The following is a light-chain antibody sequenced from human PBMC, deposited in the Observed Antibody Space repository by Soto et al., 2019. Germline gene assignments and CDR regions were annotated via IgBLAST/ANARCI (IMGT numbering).Light chain of an antibody. CDR1: QSVSSY. J-gene: IGKJ3*01. V-gene: IGKV3-11*01. CDR2: DAS. CDR3: QQRNNWPRFT. Sequence: FLLTQSPATLSLSPGERATLSSRASQSVSSYLAWYQQKPGQAPRLLMYDASNRATGIPARFSGSGSGTDFTLTISSLEPEDFAVYYCQQRNNWPRFTFGPGTKVDIK.